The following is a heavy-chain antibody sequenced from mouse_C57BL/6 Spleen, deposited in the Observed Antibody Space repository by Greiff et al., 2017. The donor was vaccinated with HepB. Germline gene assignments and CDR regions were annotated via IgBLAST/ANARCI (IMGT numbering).Heavy chain of an antibody. V-gene: IGHV5-15*01. J-gene: IGHJ4*01. CDR1: GFTFSDYG. D-gene: IGHD1-1*01. CDR2: ISNLAYSI. CDR3: ARRRFYGSSFYAMDY. Sequence: EVNVVESGGGLVQPGGSLKLSCAASGFTFSDYGMAWVRQAPRKGPEWVAFISNLAYSIYYADTVTGRFTISRENAKNTLYLEMSSLRSEDTAMYYCARRRFYGSSFYAMDYWGQGTSVTVSS.